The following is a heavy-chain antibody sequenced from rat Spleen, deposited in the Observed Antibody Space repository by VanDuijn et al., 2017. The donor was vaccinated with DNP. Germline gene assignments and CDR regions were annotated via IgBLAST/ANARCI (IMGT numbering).Heavy chain of an antibody. V-gene: IGHV4-2*01. CDR2: INKDSNTI. Sequence: EVKLVESGGGLVQPGRSLKLSCAASGFNFNDYWMGWVRQAPGKGLEWIGDINKDSNTINYTPSLKDKFTISRENAQNTLYLQMSNLGSEDTAIYYCARGPNYGGYSDYFDYWGQGVMVTVSS. J-gene: IGHJ2*01. CDR1: GFNFNDYW. CDR3: ARGPNYGGYSDYFDY. D-gene: IGHD1-11*01.